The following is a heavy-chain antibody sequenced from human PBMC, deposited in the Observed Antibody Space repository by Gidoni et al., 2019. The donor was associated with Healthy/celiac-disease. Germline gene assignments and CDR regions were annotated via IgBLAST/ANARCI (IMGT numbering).Heavy chain of an antibody. D-gene: IGHD6-19*01. Sequence: EVQLLESGGGLVQPGGSLRLSCAASGFPFSSYAMSGVRQAPGKGLEWVSAISGSGGSTYYADSVKGRFTISRDNSKNTLYLQMNSLRAEDTAVYYCAKDQSVAGTYFDYWGQGTLVTVSS. CDR3: AKDQSVAGTYFDY. J-gene: IGHJ4*02. CDR1: GFPFSSYA. V-gene: IGHV3-23*01. CDR2: ISGSGGST.